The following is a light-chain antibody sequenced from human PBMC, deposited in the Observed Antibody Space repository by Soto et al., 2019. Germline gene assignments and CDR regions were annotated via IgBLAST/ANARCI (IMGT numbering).Light chain of an antibody. CDR2: AAS. CDR1: QGIRND. Sequence: DIQMTQFPSSLSASVGDRVTITCRASQGIRNDLGWYQQKPGKAPKRLIYAASSLQSGVPSRFSGSGSGTELTLAIRSLQPEDSATFYCLQHSTYPLTFGQGTKVEIK. CDR3: LQHSTYPLT. J-gene: IGKJ1*01. V-gene: IGKV1-17*01.